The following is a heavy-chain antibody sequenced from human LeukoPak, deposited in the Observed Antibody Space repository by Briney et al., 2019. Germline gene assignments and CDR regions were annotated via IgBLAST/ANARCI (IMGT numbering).Heavy chain of an antibody. Sequence: PSQTLSLTCTVSGGSISSGDYYWSWIRQPPGKGLEWIGYIYYSGSTYYNPSLKSRVTISVDTSKNQFSLKLSSVTAADTAVYYCARYHYYDSSAYTYYFDYWGQGTLVTVSS. V-gene: IGHV4-30-4*08. CDR2: IYYSGST. CDR1: GGSISSGDYY. CDR3: ARYHYYDSSAYTYYFDY. D-gene: IGHD3-22*01. J-gene: IGHJ4*02.